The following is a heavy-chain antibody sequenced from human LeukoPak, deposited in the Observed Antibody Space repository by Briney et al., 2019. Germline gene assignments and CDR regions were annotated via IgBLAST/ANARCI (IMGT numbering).Heavy chain of an antibody. J-gene: IGHJ6*03. V-gene: IGHV1-2*02. CDR2: INPNSGGT. D-gene: IGHD4-17*01. Sequence: ASVKVSCKASGYTFTGYYMNWVRQAPGQGLEWMGWINPNSGGTNYAQKFQGRVTMTRDTSISTAYMELGRLRSDDTALYYCARASRDVTTLPRYMDVWGKGTTVTVSS. CDR3: ARASRDVTTLPRYMDV. CDR1: GYTFTGYY.